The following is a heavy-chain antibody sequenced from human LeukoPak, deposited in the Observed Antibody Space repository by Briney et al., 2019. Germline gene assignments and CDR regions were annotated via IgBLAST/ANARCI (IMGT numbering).Heavy chain of an antibody. V-gene: IGHV3-21*01. CDR1: GFTFSSYS. CDR3: ARGKRANAFDI. J-gene: IGHJ3*02. CDR2: ISSSSSYI. Sequence: GGSLRLSCAASGFTFSSYSMNWVRQAPGKGLEWVSSISSSSSYIYYADSVKGRFTISRDNSKNTLYLQMNSLRAEDTAVYYCARGKRANAFDIWGQGTMVTVSS.